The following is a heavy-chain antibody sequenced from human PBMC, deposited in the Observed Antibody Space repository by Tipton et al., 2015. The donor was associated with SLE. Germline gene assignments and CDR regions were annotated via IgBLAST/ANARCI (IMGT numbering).Heavy chain of an antibody. Sequence: TLSLTCAVYGGSFSGYYWSWIRQPPGKGLEWIGEINHSGSTNYNPSLKSRVTISVDTSKNQFSLKLRSVTAADTAVYYCARELRAGYFDYWGQGTLVTVSS. V-gene: IGHV4-34*01. J-gene: IGHJ4*02. CDR2: INHSGST. D-gene: IGHD3-10*01. CDR1: GGSFSGYY. CDR3: ARELRAGYFDY.